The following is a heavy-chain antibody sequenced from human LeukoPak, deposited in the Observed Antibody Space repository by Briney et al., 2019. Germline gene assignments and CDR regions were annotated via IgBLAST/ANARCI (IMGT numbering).Heavy chain of an antibody. CDR3: AKGSSGGWSKFDY. J-gene: IGHJ4*02. D-gene: IGHD6-19*01. CDR2: IGGSGGGT. CDR1: AFTFTSFA. V-gene: IGHV3-23*01. Sequence: GGSLRLSCAASAFTFTSFAMTWVRQAPGKGLEWVSTIGGSGGGTFYADSVKGRFTISRDNSKNTLYLQMNSLRVDDTAVYYCAKGSSGGWSKFDYWGQGTLVTVSS.